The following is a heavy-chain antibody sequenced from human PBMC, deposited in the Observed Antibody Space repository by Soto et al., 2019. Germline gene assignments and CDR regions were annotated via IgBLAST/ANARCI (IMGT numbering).Heavy chain of an antibody. Sequence: TKSLTCTVSYGYIISGGYYRSWIRQHPGKGLEWIGYIYYSGSTYYNPSLKSRVTISVDTSKNQFSLKLSSVTAADTAVYYCARRYGGNFDYWGQGTLVTVSS. CDR1: YGYIISGGYY. CDR2: IYYSGST. V-gene: IGHV4-31*03. J-gene: IGHJ4*02. D-gene: IGHD2-15*01. CDR3: ARRYGGNFDY.